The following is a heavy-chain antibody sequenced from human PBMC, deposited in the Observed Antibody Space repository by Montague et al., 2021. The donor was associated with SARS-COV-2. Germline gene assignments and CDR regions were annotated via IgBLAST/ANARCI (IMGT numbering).Heavy chain of an antibody. J-gene: IGHJ6*02. CDR3: ARNRKYYDILTGYSTSFYYDMDF. D-gene: IGHD3-9*01. Sequence: SETLSLTCTVSGGSNSRYYWSWIRQPPGKGLEWIGYVSDSGSDYNPSLQSRVSISVDTSKKLLSLSLSSVTAADTAIYYCARNRKYYDILTGYSTSFYYDMDFWGQGTTVTVSS. CDR1: GGSNSRYY. V-gene: IGHV4-59*08. CDR2: VSDSGS.